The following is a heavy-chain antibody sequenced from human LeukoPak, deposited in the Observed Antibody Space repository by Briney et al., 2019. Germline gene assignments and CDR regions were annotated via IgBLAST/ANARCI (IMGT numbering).Heavy chain of an antibody. D-gene: IGHD3-3*01. CDR1: GFTFSSYR. CDR2: IKQDGSEK. Sequence: GRSLRLSCAASGFTFSSYRMSWVRQAPGKGLEWVANIKQDGSEKYYVDSVKGRFTISRDNAKNSLYLQMNSLRAEDTAVYYCARLGDFWSGPIWGQGTMVTVSS. J-gene: IGHJ3*02. V-gene: IGHV3-7*01. CDR3: ARLGDFWSGPI.